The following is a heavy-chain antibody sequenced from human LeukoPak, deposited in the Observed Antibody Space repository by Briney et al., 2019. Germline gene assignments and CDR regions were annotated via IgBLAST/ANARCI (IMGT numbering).Heavy chain of an antibody. D-gene: IGHD4-17*01. CDR3: ARAALTFTTVTYYFDY. Sequence: GGSLRLSCAASGFTFSTYTMNWVRQAPGKGLEWVSSISSSSSYIYYADSVKGRFTISRDNAKNSLYLQMNSLRAEDTAVYYCARAALTFTTVTYYFDYWGQGTLVTVSS. J-gene: IGHJ4*02. CDR1: GFTFSTYT. CDR2: ISSSSSYI. V-gene: IGHV3-21*01.